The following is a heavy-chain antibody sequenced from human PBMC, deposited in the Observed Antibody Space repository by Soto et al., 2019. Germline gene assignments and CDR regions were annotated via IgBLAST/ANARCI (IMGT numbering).Heavy chain of an antibody. CDR2: TYYRSKWYN. J-gene: IGHJ3*02. CDR3: ARAAYSSSSFSDAFDI. V-gene: IGHV6-1*01. Sequence: PSQTLSLTCVISGDSVSSNSAAWNWIRQSPSRGLEWLGRTYYRSKWYNDYAVSVKSRITINPDTSKNQFSLQLNSVTPEDTAVDYCARAAYSSSSFSDAFDIWGQGTMVTVSS. CDR1: GDSVSSNSAA. D-gene: IGHD6-6*01.